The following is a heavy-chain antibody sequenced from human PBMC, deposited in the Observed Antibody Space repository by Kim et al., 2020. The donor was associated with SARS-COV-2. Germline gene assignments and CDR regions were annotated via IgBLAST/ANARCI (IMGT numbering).Heavy chain of an antibody. V-gene: IGHV3-23*03. CDR2: IYSGGSST. Sequence: GGSLRLSCAASGFTFSSYAMSWVRQAPGKGLEWVSVIYSGGSSTYYADSVKGRFTISRDNSKNTLYLQMNSLRAEDTAVYYCANFLGYFDYWVQGTLVTVSS. CDR1: GFTFSSYA. J-gene: IGHJ4*02. CDR3: ANFLGYFDY. D-gene: IGHD3-16*01.